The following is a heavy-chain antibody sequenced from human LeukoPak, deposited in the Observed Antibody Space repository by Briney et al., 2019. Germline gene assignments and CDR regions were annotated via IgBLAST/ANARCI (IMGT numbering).Heavy chain of an antibody. CDR3: ARSIDDYGDPPLFYGMDV. CDR1: GYTFTSYG. D-gene: IGHD4-17*01. V-gene: IGHV1-18*01. J-gene: IGHJ6*02. CDR2: ISAYNGNT. Sequence: ASVKVSCKASGYTFTSYGISWVRQAPGQGLEWMGWISAYNGNTNYAQKLQGRVTMTTDTSTSTAYMELRSLRSDDTAVYYCARSIDDYGDPPLFYGMDVWGQGTTVTVSS.